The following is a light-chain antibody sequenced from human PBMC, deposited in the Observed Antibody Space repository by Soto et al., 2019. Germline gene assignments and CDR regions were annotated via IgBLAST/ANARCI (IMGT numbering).Light chain of an antibody. J-gene: IGKJ2*01. CDR1: QSVSSY. CDR2: DAS. Sequence: EIVLTQSPATLSLSPGERATLSCRASQSVSSYLAWYQQNPGQAPRLLIYDASNRATGIPARFSGSGSGTDFTLTISSLEPEDFAVYYCQQRSSWPPATFGQGTKLEIK. V-gene: IGKV3-11*01. CDR3: QQRSSWPPAT.